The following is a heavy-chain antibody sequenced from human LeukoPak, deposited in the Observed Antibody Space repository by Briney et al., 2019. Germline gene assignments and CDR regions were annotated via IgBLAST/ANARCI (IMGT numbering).Heavy chain of an antibody. D-gene: IGHD1-26*01. Sequence: GGSLRLSCAASGFTFSDYHMNWIRQAPGKGLEWVSYISSRGSVIYYADSVQGRFTVSRDTAENSWYLHMSSLRAEDTAVYYCSGRGAGPYYFEYWGQGTLVTVSS. CDR1: GFTFSDYH. CDR2: ISSRGSVI. CDR3: SGRGAGPYYFEY. V-gene: IGHV3-11*01. J-gene: IGHJ4*01.